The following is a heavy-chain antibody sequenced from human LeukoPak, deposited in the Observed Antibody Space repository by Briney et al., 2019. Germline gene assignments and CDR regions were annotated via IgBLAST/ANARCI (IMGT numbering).Heavy chain of an antibody. CDR3: TTAEEGGYDSAPRYFDY. D-gene: IGHD5-12*01. J-gene: IGHJ4*02. Sequence: GGSLRLSCAASGFTFSNAWMSWVRQAPGKGLEWVGRIKSKTDGGTTDYAAPVKGRFTISRDDSKNTLYLQMNSLKTEDTAVYYCTTAEEGGYDSAPRYFDYWGQGTLVTVSS. CDR2: IKSKTDGGTT. CDR1: GFTFSNAW. V-gene: IGHV3-15*01.